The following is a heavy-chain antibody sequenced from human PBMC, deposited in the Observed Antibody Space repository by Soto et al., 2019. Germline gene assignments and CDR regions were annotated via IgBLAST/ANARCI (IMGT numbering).Heavy chain of an antibody. CDR2: ISGSGDYT. CDR1: GFTFRNNG. CDR3: AREVIADYFDP. V-gene: IGHV3-23*01. J-gene: IGHJ4*02. D-gene: IGHD6-13*01. Sequence: PGGSLRLSCAASGFTFRNNGMDWVRQTPGKGLEWVSGISGSGDYTYFADSVKGRFTISRDNSKNMLYLHMNNVRAEDTAVYFCAREVIADYFDPWGQGTLVTVSS.